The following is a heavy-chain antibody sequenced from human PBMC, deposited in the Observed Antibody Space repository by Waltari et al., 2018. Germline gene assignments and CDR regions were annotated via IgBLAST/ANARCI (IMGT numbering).Heavy chain of an antibody. V-gene: IGHV3-23*01. CDR1: GFTFSSYA. J-gene: IGHJ4*02. Sequence: EVQLLESGGGLVQPGGSLRLSCAASGFTFSSYAMSWVRQAPGKGLEWVSAISGSGCSTDCADSGKGRFTISRDNAKNTLYLQMNSLRAGDTAGYYCAKDLEYGGNSPEYFDYWGQGTLVIVSS. CDR2: ISGSGCST. CDR3: AKDLEYGGNSPEYFDY. D-gene: IGHD2-21*02.